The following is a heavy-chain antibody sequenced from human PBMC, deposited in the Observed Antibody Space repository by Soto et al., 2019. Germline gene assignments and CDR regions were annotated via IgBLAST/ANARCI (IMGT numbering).Heavy chain of an antibody. J-gene: IGHJ4*02. CDR1: GGSISSYY. CDR3: ARKGYCSGGSCFDY. Sequence: SETLSLTCTVSGGSISSYYWSWIRQPPGKGLEWIGYIYYSGSTNYNPSLKSRDTISVDTSKNQFSLKLSSVTAADTAVYYCARKGYCSGGSCFDYWGQGTLVTVSS. D-gene: IGHD2-15*01. CDR2: IYYSGST. V-gene: IGHV4-59*01.